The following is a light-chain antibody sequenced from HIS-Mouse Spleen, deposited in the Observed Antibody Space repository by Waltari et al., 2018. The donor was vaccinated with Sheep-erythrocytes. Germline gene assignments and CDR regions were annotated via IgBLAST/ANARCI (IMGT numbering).Light chain of an antibody. CDR2: AAS. V-gene: IGKV1-8*01. CDR1: QGISSY. CDR3: QQYYSYLT. J-gene: IGKJ4*01. Sequence: AIRMTHAPSPLSASTGDRVTIPCRASQGISSYLAWYQQKPGKAPKLLIYAASTLQSGVPSRFSGSGSGTDFTLTISCLQSEDFATYYCQQYYSYLTFGGGTKVEIK.